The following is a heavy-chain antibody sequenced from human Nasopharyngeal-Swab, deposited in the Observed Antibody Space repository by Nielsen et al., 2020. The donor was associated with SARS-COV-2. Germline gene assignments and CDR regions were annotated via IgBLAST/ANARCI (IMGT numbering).Heavy chain of an antibody. V-gene: IGHV3-69-1*01. D-gene: IGHD4-17*01. Sequence: GESLKISCAASGFTVSSNYMSWVRQAPGTGLEWVSYISSSSTIYYADSVKGRFTIYRDNAKNSLYLQMNSLRAEDTAVYYCARDTGKYGDPDYWGQGTLVTVSS. CDR3: ARDTGKYGDPDY. J-gene: IGHJ4*02. CDR1: GFTVSSNY. CDR2: ISSSSTI.